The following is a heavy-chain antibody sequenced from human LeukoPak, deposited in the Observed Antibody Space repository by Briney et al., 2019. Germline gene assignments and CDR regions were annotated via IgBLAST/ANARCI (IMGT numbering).Heavy chain of an antibody. CDR3: ARTVDTAMVIRY. V-gene: IGHV3-11*04. J-gene: IGHJ4*02. D-gene: IGHD5-18*01. CDR2: ISSSGSTI. CDR1: GFSFSDYY. Sequence: PGGSLRLSCAASGFSFSDYYMSWIRQAPGKGLEWVSYISSSGSTIYYADSVKGRFTISRDNAKNSLYLQMNSLRAEDTAVYYCARTVDTAMVIRYWGQGTLVTVSS.